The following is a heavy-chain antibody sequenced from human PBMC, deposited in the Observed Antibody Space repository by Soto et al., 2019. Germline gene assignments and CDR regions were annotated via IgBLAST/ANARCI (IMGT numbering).Heavy chain of an antibody. Sequence: QLQLQESGSGLVKPSQTLSLTCTVSGGSISSGDYSWSWIRQPPGKGLEWIGYVFRSGSTYYSPSLKSRFPISVDGSKNQFSLKLTSVTAADTGVYYCARGSYGAGSDYWGQGTLVTVSS. J-gene: IGHJ4*02. CDR1: GGSISSGDYS. CDR2: VFRSGST. CDR3: ARGSYGAGSDY. V-gene: IGHV4-30-2*01. D-gene: IGHD3-10*01.